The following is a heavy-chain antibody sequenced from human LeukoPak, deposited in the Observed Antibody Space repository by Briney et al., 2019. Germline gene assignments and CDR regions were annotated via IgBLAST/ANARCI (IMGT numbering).Heavy chain of an antibody. CDR2: IKQDGSEK. J-gene: IGHJ3*01. Sequence: GGSLRLSCAASGFTFSSYWMSWVRQAPGKGLEWVANIKQDGSEKYYVDSVKGRFTISRDNAKNALYLQMNSLRVEDTAVYYCAKEVLGFDLWGQGTMVTVS. CDR1: GFTFSSYW. D-gene: IGHD3-16*01. V-gene: IGHV3-7*01. CDR3: AKEVLGFDL.